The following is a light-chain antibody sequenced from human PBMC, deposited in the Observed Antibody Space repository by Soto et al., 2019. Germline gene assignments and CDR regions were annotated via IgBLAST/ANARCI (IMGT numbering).Light chain of an antibody. J-gene: IGKJ1*01. CDR1: QSVSSN. CDR3: QQYGSSGT. CDR2: GAS. V-gene: IGKV3-15*01. Sequence: EIVMTQSPATLSVSPGERATLSCRASQSVSSNLAWYQQKPGQAPRLLMYGASTRATGIPARFSGSGSGTEFTLTISRLEPEDFAVYYCQQYGSSGTFGQGTKVDIK.